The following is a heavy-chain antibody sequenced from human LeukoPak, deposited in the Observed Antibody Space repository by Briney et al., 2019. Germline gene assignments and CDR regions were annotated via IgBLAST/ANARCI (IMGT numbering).Heavy chain of an antibody. Sequence: AGGSLRLSCAASGFTFSTYAMSWVRQAPGKGLEWVSSISAGGTSPYYTDSVKGRFTISRDTSKNTLSLQMNSLRVDDTAVYYCAKGSIMLWVGGQGTLVTVSS. CDR1: GFTFSTYA. D-gene: IGHD2-8*01. CDR2: ISAGGTSP. CDR3: AKGSIMLWV. V-gene: IGHV3-23*01. J-gene: IGHJ4*02.